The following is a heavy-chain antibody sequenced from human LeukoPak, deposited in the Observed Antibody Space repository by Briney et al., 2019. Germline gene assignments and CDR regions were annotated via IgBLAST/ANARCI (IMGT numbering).Heavy chain of an antibody. CDR2: IIPIFGTA. CDR1: GGTFSSYA. V-gene: IGHV1-69*05. D-gene: IGHD5-18*01. J-gene: IGHJ5*02. Sequence: SVKVSCKASGGTFSSYAISWVRQAPGQGLEWMGGIIPIFGTANYAQKFQGRVTITTDGSTSTAYMELSSLRSEDTAVYYCARAKAGDTAMVGYNWFDPWGQGTLVTVSS. CDR3: ARAKAGDTAMVGYNWFDP.